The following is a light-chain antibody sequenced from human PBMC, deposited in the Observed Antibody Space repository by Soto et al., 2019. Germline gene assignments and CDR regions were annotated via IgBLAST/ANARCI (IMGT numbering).Light chain of an antibody. Sequence: DIQMTQSPSSLSASVGDRVTITCRASQSISNYLNWYQQKLGKAPKLLIYAASSLQSGVPSRFSGSGSGTDFTLTISSLQPEDFATYYCQQSYSTPRGFTFGPGTKVDIK. CDR3: QQSYSTPRGFT. V-gene: IGKV1-39*01. CDR1: QSISNY. CDR2: AAS. J-gene: IGKJ3*01.